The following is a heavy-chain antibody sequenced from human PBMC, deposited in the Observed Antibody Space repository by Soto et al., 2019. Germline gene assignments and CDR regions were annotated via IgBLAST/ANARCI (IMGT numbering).Heavy chain of an antibody. CDR1: GFTFSSYA. V-gene: IGHV3-23*01. J-gene: IGHJ4*02. Sequence: GGSLRLSCAASGFTFSSYAMSWVRQAPGKGLEWVSAISGSGGSTYYADSVKGRFTISRDNSKNTLYLQMNSLRAEDTAVYYCAKQRVRQQLRGTFDYWGQGTLVTVSS. CDR2: ISGSGGST. D-gene: IGHD6-13*01. CDR3: AKQRVRQQLRGTFDY.